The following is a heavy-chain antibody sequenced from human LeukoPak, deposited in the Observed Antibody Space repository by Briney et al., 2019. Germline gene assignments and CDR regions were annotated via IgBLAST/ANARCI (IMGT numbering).Heavy chain of an antibody. CDR3: ARDRDGYYDSSGYYWSGYFDH. CDR2: ISYDGSNK. J-gene: IGHJ4*02. Sequence: PGGSLRLSCAASGFTFSTFALHWVRQAPGKGLEWVAVISYDGSNKYYADSVKGRFTISRDNSKNTLYLQMNSLRAEDTAVYYCARDRDGYYDSSGYYWSGYFDHWGQGTLVTVSS. CDR1: GFTFSTFA. D-gene: IGHD3-22*01. V-gene: IGHV3-30*04.